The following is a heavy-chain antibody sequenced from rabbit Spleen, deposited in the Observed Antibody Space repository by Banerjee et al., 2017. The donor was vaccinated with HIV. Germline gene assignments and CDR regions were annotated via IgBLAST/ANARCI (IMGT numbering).Heavy chain of an antibody. CDR1: GFSFSYSSY. J-gene: IGHJ6*01. CDR2: IDAGSSGFT. Sequence: QEQLVESGGGLVKPEGSLKLSCTASGFSFSYSSYMCWVRQAPGKGLEWIACIDAGSSGFTYFASWVNGRFTISKTSSTEVTLQMTRLTAADTATYFCARDTGTSFSTYGMDLWGQGTLVTVS. V-gene: IGHV1S45*01. CDR3: ARDTGTSFSTYGMDL. D-gene: IGHD8-1*01.